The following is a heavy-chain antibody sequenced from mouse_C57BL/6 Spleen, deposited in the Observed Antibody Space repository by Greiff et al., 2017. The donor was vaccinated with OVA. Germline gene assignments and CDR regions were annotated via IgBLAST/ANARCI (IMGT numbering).Heavy chain of an antibody. CDR1: GFNIKDYY. D-gene: IGHD2-5*01. CDR2: IDPEDGET. CDR3: ARGDYSNPYAMDY. Sequence: EVNVVESGAELVKPGASVKLSCTASGFNIKDYYMHWVKQRTEQGLEWIGRIDPEDGETKYAPKFQGKATITADTSSNTAYLQLSSLTSEDTAVYYCARGDYSNPYAMDYWGQGTSVTVSS. J-gene: IGHJ4*01. V-gene: IGHV14-2*01.